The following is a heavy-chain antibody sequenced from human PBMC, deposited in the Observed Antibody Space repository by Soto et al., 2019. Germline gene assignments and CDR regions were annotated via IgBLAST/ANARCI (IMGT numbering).Heavy chain of an antibody. V-gene: IGHV3-74*01. J-gene: IGHJ5*02. CDR2: INNDGGAT. D-gene: IGHD4-4*01. CDR3: GTVFDL. Sequence: EEQVVESGGGLVQPGGSLRLSCAASGFIFTGHWMHCVRQGPGKGLDWVSGINNDGGATFYADSAKGRFTISRDNSNNMVYLQMNSRGAEDSAVYYCGTVFDLWGHGTQVTVSS. CDR1: GFIFTGHW.